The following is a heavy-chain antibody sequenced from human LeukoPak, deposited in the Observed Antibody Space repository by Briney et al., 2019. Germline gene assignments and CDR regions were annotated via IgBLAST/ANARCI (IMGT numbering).Heavy chain of an antibody. Sequence: GGSLRLSCAASGFTFSDYGMDWVRQAPGKGLEWVSYISSTRTSISYADSVKGRFTISRDNAKNSLYLQMNSLRAEDTAVYYCARAREAARFDYWGQGTLVTVSS. CDR2: ISSTRTSI. J-gene: IGHJ4*02. D-gene: IGHD6-13*01. V-gene: IGHV3-48*04. CDR1: GFTFSDYG. CDR3: ARAREAARFDY.